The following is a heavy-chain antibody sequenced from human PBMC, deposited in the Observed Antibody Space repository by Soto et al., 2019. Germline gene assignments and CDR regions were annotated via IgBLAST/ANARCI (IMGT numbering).Heavy chain of an antibody. Sequence: EVQLLESGGGLVQPGGSLRLSCAASGFSFSNYAMSWVRQAPGKGLEWVSTISSTGTSTYYADSVKGRFPISRDNSKNALYLQMNGLRAEDTAVYYCAKWIAARPDYYYCRDVWGKGTPVTVSS. CDR1: GFSFSNYA. V-gene: IGHV3-23*01. CDR2: ISSTGTST. D-gene: IGHD6-6*01. J-gene: IGHJ6*03. CDR3: AKWIAARPDYYYCRDV.